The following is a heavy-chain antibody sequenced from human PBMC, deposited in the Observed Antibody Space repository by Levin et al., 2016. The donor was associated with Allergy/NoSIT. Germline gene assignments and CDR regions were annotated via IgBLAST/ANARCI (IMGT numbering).Heavy chain of an antibody. V-gene: IGHV5-51*01. CDR3: ARRPLGELTVDY. J-gene: IGHJ4*02. D-gene: IGHD3-10*01. Sequence: VRQGPGKGLEWMGIIYPGDSDTRYSPSFQGQVTISADKSISTAYLQWSSLKASDTAMYYCARRPLGELTVDYWGQGTLVTVSS. CDR2: IYPGDSDT.